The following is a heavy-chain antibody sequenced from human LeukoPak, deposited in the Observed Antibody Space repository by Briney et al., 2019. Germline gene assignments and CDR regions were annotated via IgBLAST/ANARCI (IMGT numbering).Heavy chain of an antibody. CDR2: MNPNSGNT. J-gene: IGHJ3*02. V-gene: IGHV1-8*03. Sequence: ASVKVSCKASGYTSTSYDINWVRQATGQGLEWMGWMNPNSGNTGYAQKFQGRVTITRNTSISTAYMELSSLRSEDTAVYYCATIAAANDAFDIWGQGTMVTVSS. CDR3: ATIAAANDAFDI. CDR1: GYTSTSYD. D-gene: IGHD6-13*01.